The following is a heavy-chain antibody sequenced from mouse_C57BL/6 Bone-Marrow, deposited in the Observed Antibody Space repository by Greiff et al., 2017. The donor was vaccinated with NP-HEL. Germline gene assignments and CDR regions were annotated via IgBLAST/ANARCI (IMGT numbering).Heavy chain of an antibody. Sequence: EVQLQQSGAELVQPGASVKLSCTASGFNFKDYYMHWVKQRTEQGLEWIGRIDPADGETTYAPKFQGKATITADTSSNTAYLQLSSLTSEDTAVYYCASPFYGSSWYFDVCGTGTAVTVTS. CDR2: IDPADGET. CDR1: GFNFKDYY. CDR3: ASPFYGSSWYFDV. D-gene: IGHD1-1*01. J-gene: IGHJ1*03. V-gene: IGHV14-2*01.